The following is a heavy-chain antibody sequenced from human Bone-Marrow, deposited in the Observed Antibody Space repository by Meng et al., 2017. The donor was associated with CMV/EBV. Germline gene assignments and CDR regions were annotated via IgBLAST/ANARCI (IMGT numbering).Heavy chain of an antibody. CDR2: SYYSGST. V-gene: IGHV4-59*01. Sequence: SETLSLTCTVSGGSISSYYWSWIRQPPGKGLEWIGYSYYSGSTNYNTSLKSRVTISVDTSKNQFSLKLSSVTAADTAVYYCASQAAATIAGFDYWGQGTLVTVSS. D-gene: IGHD6-13*01. J-gene: IGHJ4*02. CDR1: GGSISSYY. CDR3: ASQAAATIAGFDY.